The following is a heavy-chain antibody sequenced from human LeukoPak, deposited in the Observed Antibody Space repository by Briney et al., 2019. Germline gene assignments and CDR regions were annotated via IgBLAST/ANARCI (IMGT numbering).Heavy chain of an antibody. V-gene: IGHV4-30-4*08. D-gene: IGHD4-17*01. J-gene: IGHJ4*02. CDR1: GGSISSGDYY. CDR2: IYYSGST. Sequence: SETLSLTCTVSGGSISSGDYYWSWIRQPPGKGLEWIGYIYYSGSTYYNPSLKSRVTISVDTSKNQFSLKLSSVTAADTAVYYCARVFASYGDSRLDYWGQGTLVTVSS. CDR3: ARVFASYGDSRLDY.